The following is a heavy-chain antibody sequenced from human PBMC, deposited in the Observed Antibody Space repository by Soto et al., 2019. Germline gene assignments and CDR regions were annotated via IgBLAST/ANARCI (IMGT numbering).Heavy chain of an antibody. CDR1: GYTLTELS. CDR2: FDPEDGET. V-gene: IGHV1-24*01. CDR3: ATRYDRRTGAFDI. D-gene: IGHD3-22*01. Sequence: ASVKVSCKVSGYTLTELSMHWVRQAPGKGLEWMGGFDPEDGETIYAQKFQGRVTMTEDTSTDTAYMELSSLRSEDTAVYCCATRYDRRTGAFDIWGQGTMVTVSS. J-gene: IGHJ3*02.